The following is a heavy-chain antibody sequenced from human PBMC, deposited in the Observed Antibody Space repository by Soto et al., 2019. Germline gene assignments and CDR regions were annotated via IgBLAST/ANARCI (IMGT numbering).Heavy chain of an antibody. CDR3: ARAHLGSVATILGDY. D-gene: IGHD5-12*01. Sequence: EVQLVQSGEEVKKPGESLKISCKGSGYSFTSYWIGWVRQMPRKGLEWMGIIYPGDSDTRYSPSFQGQVTISADKSISTAYLQWSSLKASDTAMYYCARAHLGSVATILGDYWGQGTLVTVSS. V-gene: IGHV5-51*01. CDR1: GYSFTSYW. J-gene: IGHJ4*02. CDR2: IYPGDSDT.